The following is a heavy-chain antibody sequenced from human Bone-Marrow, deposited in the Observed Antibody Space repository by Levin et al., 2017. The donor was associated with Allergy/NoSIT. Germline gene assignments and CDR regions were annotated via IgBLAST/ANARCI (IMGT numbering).Heavy chain of an antibody. D-gene: IGHD1-1*01. CDR3: ARLEGHTPEYNSFDL. CDR2: IIPVFGTA. Sequence: SVKVSCTASGGTFTKYAIVWVRQAPGQGLEWMGAIIPVFGTANYIEKFQGRVTITAETSTNTAFMELTSLTSEDTAIYYCARLEGHTPEYNSFDLWGQGTLVTVSA. CDR1: GGTFTKYA. J-gene: IGHJ5*02. V-gene: IGHV1-69*06.